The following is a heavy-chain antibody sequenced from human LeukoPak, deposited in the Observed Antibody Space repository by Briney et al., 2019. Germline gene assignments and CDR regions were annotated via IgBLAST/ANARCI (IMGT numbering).Heavy chain of an antibody. J-gene: IGHJ4*02. Sequence: SQTLSLTCTVSNVSISSGSHYWNWIRQPAGKGLEWIGRIYAGGRSNYNPSLRSRVTISVDTSKNQFSLKLSSVTAADTAVYYCARELRSYFDYWGQGTLVTVSS. CDR2: IYAGGRS. CDR1: NVSISSGSHY. CDR3: ARELRSYFDY. V-gene: IGHV4-61*02.